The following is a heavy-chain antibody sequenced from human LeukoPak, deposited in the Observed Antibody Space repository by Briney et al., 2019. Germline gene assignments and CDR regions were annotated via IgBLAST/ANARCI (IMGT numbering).Heavy chain of an antibody. CDR2: ISSSGSTI. Sequence: GGSLRLSCAASGFTFSDYYMSWIHQAPGKGLEWVSYISSSGSTIYYADSVKGRFTISRDNAKNSLYLQMNSLRAEDTAVYYCARTSDYGGNARVLDYWGQGTLVTVSS. J-gene: IGHJ4*02. CDR1: GFTFSDYY. CDR3: ARTSDYGGNARVLDY. D-gene: IGHD4-23*01. V-gene: IGHV3-11*01.